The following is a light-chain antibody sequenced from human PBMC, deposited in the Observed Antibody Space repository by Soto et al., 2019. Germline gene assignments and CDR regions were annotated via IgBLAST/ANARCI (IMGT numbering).Light chain of an antibody. J-gene: IGKJ5*01. CDR2: DAS. V-gene: IGKV3-11*01. Sequence: EIVLTQSPATLSLSPGERATLSCRATQSVSSYLAWYQQKPGQAPRLLIYDASNRASGIPARFSGSGSETDFTLTISSLEPEDFAVYYCQQRSTWPATFGQGTRLEIK. CDR3: QQRSTWPAT. CDR1: QSVSSY.